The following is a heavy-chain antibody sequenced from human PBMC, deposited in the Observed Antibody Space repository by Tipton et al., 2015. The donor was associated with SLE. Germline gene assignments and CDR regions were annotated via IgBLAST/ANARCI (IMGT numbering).Heavy chain of an antibody. CDR3: ARISPTEVNAFDI. Sequence: TLSLTCAVYGGSFSAYYWSWIRQPPGKGLEWIGEINHSGSTYYNPSLKSRVTISVDTSKNQFSLKLSSVTAADTAAYYCARISPTEVNAFDIWGQGTMVTVSS. CDR2: INHSGST. V-gene: IGHV4-34*01. J-gene: IGHJ3*02. CDR1: GGSFSAYY. D-gene: IGHD4-23*01.